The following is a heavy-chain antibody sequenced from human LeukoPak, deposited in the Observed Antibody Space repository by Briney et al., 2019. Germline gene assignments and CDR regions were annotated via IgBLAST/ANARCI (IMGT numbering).Heavy chain of an antibody. D-gene: IGHD6-25*01. CDR3: ARDHGGYGPFDY. J-gene: IGHJ4*02. V-gene: IGHV1-69*04. CDR1: GGTFSSYA. Sequence: ASVKVSCKASGGTFSSYAISWVRQAPGQGLEWMGRIIPILGIANYAQEFQGRVTITADKSTSTAYMELSSLRSEDTAVYYCARDHGGYGPFDYWGQGTLVTVSS. CDR2: IIPILGIA.